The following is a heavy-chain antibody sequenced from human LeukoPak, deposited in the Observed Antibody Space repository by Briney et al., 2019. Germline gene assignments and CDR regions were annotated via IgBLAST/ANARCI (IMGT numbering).Heavy chain of an antibody. D-gene: IGHD3-10*01. V-gene: IGHV4-30-4*01. CDR3: ARVATMVRGVILFDY. J-gene: IGHJ4*02. CDR1: GGSISSGDYY. Sequence: PSETLSLTCTVSGGSISSGDYYWSWIRQPPGTGLEWIGYIYYSGSTYYNPSLKSRVTISVDTSKNQFSLKLSSVTAADTAVYYCARVATMVRGVILFDYWGQGTLVTVSS. CDR2: IYYSGST.